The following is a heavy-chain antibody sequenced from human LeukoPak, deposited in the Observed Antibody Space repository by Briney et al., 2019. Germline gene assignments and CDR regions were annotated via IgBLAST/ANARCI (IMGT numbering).Heavy chain of an antibody. D-gene: IGHD3-10*01. CDR3: AREGAYYGSGTNQYFDY. CDR2: ISSYNGNT. CDR1: GYTFTSYG. Sequence: ASVKVSCKASGYTFTSYGISWVRQAPRQGLEWMGWISSYNGNTNYAQKLQGRVTMTTDTSTSTAYMELRSLRSDDTAVYYCAREGAYYGSGTNQYFDYWGQGTLVTVSS. V-gene: IGHV1-18*01. J-gene: IGHJ4*02.